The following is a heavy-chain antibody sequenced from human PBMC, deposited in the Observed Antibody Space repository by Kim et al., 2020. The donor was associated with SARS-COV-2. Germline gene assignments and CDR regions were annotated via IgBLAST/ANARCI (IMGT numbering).Heavy chain of an antibody. CDR3: ARVRTTMIVVVMSFDY. CDR1: GGSISSGGYY. D-gene: IGHD3-22*01. Sequence: SETLSLTCTVSGGSISSGGYYWSWLRHHPGKGREWIGYIYYSGSTYYNPSIKSRVTISVDTSKNQFYLKLSSVTAADTAVYYCARVRTTMIVVVMSFDYWGQGTLVTVSS. J-gene: IGHJ4*02. CDR2: IYYSGST. V-gene: IGHV4-31*03.